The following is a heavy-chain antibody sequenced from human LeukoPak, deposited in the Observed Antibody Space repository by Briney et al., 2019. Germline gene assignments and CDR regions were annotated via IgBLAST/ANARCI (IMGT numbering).Heavy chain of an antibody. CDR1: GFTFSSYS. D-gene: IGHD3-10*01. Sequence: GGSLRLSCAASGFTFSSYSMNWVRQAPGKGLEWVAVISYDGSNKYYADSVKGRFTISRDNSGNTLYLQMNSLTTEDTALYYCAKDWGSEFASGSSYLDYWGQGTLVTVS. V-gene: IGHV3-30*18. CDR3: AKDWGSEFASGSSYLDY. CDR2: ISYDGSNK. J-gene: IGHJ4*02.